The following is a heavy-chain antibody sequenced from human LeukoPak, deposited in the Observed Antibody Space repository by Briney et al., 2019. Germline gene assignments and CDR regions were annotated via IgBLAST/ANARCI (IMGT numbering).Heavy chain of an antibody. CDR3: ARTGVSGTLLFFHYFDP. J-gene: IGHJ5*02. CDR1: GYTFTSHG. D-gene: IGHD5/OR15-5a*01. Sequence: ASVKVSCKASGYTFTSHGISWVRQAPGQGLEWMGWTSTYNGQTYYTQKFQGRVIMTTDIATNTVYLELRSLRSDDTAAYYCARTGVSGTLLFFHYFDPWGQGTLVTVSS. V-gene: IGHV1-18*01. CDR2: TSTYNGQT.